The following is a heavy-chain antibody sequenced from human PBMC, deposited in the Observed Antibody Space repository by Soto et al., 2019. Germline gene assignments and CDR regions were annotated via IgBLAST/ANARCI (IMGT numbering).Heavy chain of an antibody. J-gene: IGHJ4*02. D-gene: IGHD3-10*02. V-gene: IGHV3-23*01. CDR1: GGSFSGYY. CDR3: ARHYVMGDFDY. Sequence: PSETLSLTCAVYGGSFSGYYWSWIRQAPGKGLEWVSSISDTDGSTYYSDSVKGRFTISRDTSKNTLHLQLNSLRDEDTAVYYCARHYVMGDFDYWGQGTPVTVSS. CDR2: ISDTDGST.